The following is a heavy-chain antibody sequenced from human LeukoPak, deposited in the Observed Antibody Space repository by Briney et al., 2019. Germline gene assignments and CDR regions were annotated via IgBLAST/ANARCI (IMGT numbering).Heavy chain of an antibody. D-gene: IGHD2-2*01. J-gene: IGHJ6*02. CDR2: IYYSGST. Sequence: ETLSLTCTVSGGSISSYYWSWIRQPPGKGLEWIGYIYYSGSTNYNPSLKSRVTISVDTSKNQFSLKLSSVTAADTPVYSCARPLALYCSSTSCRAHTYSSGIDVWGQGTPFTVSS. CDR1: GGSISSYY. CDR3: ARPLALYCSSTSCRAHTYSSGIDV. V-gene: IGHV4-59*08.